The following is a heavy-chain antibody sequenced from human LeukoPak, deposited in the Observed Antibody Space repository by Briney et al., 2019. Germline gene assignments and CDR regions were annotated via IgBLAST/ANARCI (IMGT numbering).Heavy chain of an antibody. Sequence: GGSLRLSCAASGFTFSSYAMSWVRQAPGKGLEWVSSISDSGSSTYYADSVKGRFTISRDNSKNTLYLQMNSLRAEDTAVYYCARPGPYCSSTSCPSFDYWGQGTLVTVSS. V-gene: IGHV3-23*01. CDR2: ISDSGSST. CDR1: GFTFSSYA. D-gene: IGHD2-2*01. CDR3: ARPGPYCSSTSCPSFDY. J-gene: IGHJ4*02.